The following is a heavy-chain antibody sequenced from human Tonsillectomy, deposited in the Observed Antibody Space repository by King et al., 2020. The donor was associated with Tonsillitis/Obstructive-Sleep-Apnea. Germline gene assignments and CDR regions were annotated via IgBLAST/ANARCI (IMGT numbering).Heavy chain of an antibody. J-gene: IGHJ5*02. Sequence: LQLQESGPGLVKPSETLSLTCTVSVGSISSSSYYWGWIRQPPGKGLEGIGSIYYIGSTYYNPSLKSRVTISVDTSKKQFSLKLSSVTAADTAVYYCAIKVDDFWSGGNWFDPWGQGTLVTVSS. D-gene: IGHD3-3*01. V-gene: IGHV4-39*01. CDR3: AIKVDDFWSGGNWFDP. CDR2: IYYIGST. CDR1: VGSISSSSYY.